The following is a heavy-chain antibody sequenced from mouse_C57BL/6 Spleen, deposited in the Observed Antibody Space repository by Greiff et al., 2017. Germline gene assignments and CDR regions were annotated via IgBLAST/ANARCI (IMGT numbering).Heavy chain of an antibody. J-gene: IGHJ3*01. D-gene: IGHD2-4*01. CDR1: GFTFSSYG. CDR3: ARQGHGYDYDAWFAY. CDR2: ISSGGSYT. Sequence: EVQVVESGGDLVKPGGSLKLSCAASGFTFSSYGMSWVRQTPDKRLEWVATISSGGSYTYYPDSVKGRFTISRDNAKNTLYLQMSSLKSEDTAMYYCARQGHGYDYDAWFAYWGQGTLVTVSA. V-gene: IGHV5-6*01.